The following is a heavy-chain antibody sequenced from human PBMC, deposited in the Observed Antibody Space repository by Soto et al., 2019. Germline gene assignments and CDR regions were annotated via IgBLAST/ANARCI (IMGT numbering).Heavy chain of an antibody. Sequence: QVQLVQSGAEVKKPGASVKVSCKASGYTFTGYYMHWVRQAPGQGLEWMGWINPNSGGTNYAQKFQGWVTMTRDTSISTAYMELSRLRSDDTAVYYCAKDIYYGDYVGGYNWFDPWGQGTLVTVSS. CDR3: AKDIYYGDYVGGYNWFDP. CDR2: INPNSGGT. V-gene: IGHV1-2*04. D-gene: IGHD4-17*01. CDR1: GYTFTGYY. J-gene: IGHJ5*02.